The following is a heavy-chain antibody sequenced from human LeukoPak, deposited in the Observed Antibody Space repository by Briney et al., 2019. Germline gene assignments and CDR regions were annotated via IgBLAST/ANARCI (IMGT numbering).Heavy chain of an antibody. J-gene: IGHJ4*02. CDR2: IDWDDDK. CDR3: ARIPDYDILTGYSSKLFDY. Sequence: SGPALVKPTQTLTLTCTFSGFSLSTSGMCVSWIRQPPGKALEWLALIDWDDDKYYSTSLKTRLTISKDTSKNQAVLTMTNMDPVDTATYYCARIPDYDILTGYSSKLFDYWGQGTLVTVSS. D-gene: IGHD3-9*01. CDR1: GFSLSTSGMC. V-gene: IGHV2-70*01.